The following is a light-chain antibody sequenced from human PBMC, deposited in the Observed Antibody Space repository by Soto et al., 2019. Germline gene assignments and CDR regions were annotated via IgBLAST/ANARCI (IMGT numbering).Light chain of an antibody. J-gene: IGKJ1*01. Sequence: EIVLTQSPGTLSLSPWERATLSCRASQSVSSSFFAWYQQKPGQAPRLLIYGASSRATGIPDRFSGSGSGTDVTLTISRLEPEDVAVYYCQQRSNWPWTFGQGTKVDIK. CDR2: GAS. V-gene: IGKV3D-20*02. CDR1: QSVSSSF. CDR3: QQRSNWPWT.